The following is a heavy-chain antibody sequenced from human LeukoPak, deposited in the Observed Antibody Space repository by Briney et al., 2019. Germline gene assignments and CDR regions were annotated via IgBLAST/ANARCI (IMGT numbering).Heavy chain of an antibody. D-gene: IGHD2-15*01. CDR1: GYTFTNYG. Sequence: ASVKVSCKASGYTFTNYGFSWVRQAPGQGLEWMGWINAYNGNTNYAQKLQGRVTMTTDTSTNTAYMELRSLRPDDTAVYYCARRYCSGGSCYSDGYYGMDVWGQGTTVTVSS. J-gene: IGHJ6*02. CDR3: ARRYCSGGSCYSDGYYGMDV. CDR2: INAYNGNT. V-gene: IGHV1-18*01.